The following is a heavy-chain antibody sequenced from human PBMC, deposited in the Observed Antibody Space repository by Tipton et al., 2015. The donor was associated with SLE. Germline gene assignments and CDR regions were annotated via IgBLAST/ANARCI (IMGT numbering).Heavy chain of an antibody. J-gene: IGHJ4*02. CDR2: ISYSGST. CDR1: GGSISSYF. V-gene: IGHV4-59*01. CDR3: AGEPDY. Sequence: TLSLTCTVSGGSISSYFWSWIRQPPGLGLEWIGHISYSGSTSYNPSLKSRVTISVDTSKNQFSLKLSSVTAADTAVYYCAGEPDYWGQGTLVTVSS.